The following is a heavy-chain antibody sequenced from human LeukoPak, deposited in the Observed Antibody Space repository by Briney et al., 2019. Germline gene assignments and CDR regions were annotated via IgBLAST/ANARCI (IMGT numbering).Heavy chain of an antibody. CDR1: GFTFSSYA. V-gene: IGHV3-30-3*01. CDR3: PRDAGNCSGTSSPCFGMAV. J-gene: IGHJ6*02. CDR2: ISYDGSNK. D-gene: IGHD2-15*01. Sequence: GGSLRLSCAASGFTFSSYAMHWVRQAPGKGLEWVALISYDGSNKYYADSVKGRFTISRDNSKNTLYLQMNSLRAEDTAVYYCPRDAGNCSGTSSPCFGMAVWAQGTTVTVSS.